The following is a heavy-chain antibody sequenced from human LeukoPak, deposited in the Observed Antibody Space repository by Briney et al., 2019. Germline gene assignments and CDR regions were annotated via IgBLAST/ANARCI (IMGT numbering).Heavy chain of an antibody. CDR1: GGTFSSYA. CDR2: IIPIFGTA. CDR3: ARGYYDSSGYFYPDY. Sequence: SVTVSCKASGGTFSSYAIIWVRQAPGQGLEGMGGIIPIFGTANSAQKFQGRVTITTDESTSTAYMELSSRSSEDTAVYYCARGYYDSSGYFYPDYWGQGTLVTVS. D-gene: IGHD3-22*01. V-gene: IGHV1-69*05. J-gene: IGHJ4*02.